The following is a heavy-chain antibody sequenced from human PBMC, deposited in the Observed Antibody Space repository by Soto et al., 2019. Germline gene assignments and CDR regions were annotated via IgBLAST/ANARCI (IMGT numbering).Heavy chain of an antibody. J-gene: IGHJ4*02. CDR3: AKSSPPMAVVVPAASFDY. D-gene: IGHD2-2*01. CDR2: ISYDGSNK. CDR1: GFTFSSYG. V-gene: IGHV3-30*18. Sequence: GGSLRLSCAASGFTFSSYGMHWVRQAPGKGLEWVAVISYDGSNKYYADSVKGRFTISRDNSKNTLYLQMNSLRAEDTAVYYCAKSSPPMAVVVPAASFDYWGQGTLVTVSS.